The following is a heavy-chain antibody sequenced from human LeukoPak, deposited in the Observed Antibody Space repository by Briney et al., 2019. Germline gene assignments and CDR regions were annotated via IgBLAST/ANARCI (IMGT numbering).Heavy chain of an antibody. CDR2: IYYSGST. CDR3: ARHVMYYYGSYYGMDV. D-gene: IGHD3-10*01. Sequence: PSETLSLTCTVSGGSISIDSCSWIRQPAGKGLEWIGSIYYSGSTYYNPSLKSRVTISVDTSKNQFSLKLSSVTAADTAVYYCARHVMYYYGSYYGMDVWGQGTTVTVSS. J-gene: IGHJ6*02. V-gene: IGHV4-59*05. CDR1: GGSISIDS.